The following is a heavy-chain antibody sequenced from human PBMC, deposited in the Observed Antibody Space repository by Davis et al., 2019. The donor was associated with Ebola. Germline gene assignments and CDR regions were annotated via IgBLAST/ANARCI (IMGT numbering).Heavy chain of an antibody. CDR2: IRSKANSYAT. CDR1: GFTFSGSA. D-gene: IGHD1-14*01. J-gene: IGHJ4*02. CDR3: TSTDTRNRRDY. Sequence: GGSLRLSCAASGFTFSGSAMNWVRQAYGKGLEGVGSIRSKANSYATAYAASVKGRFTISRDDSKNTAYLQMNSLKTEDTAVYYCTSTDTRNRRDYWGQGTLVTVSS. V-gene: IGHV3-73*01.